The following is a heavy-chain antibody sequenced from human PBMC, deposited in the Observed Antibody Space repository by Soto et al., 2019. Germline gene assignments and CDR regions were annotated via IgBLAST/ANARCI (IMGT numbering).Heavy chain of an antibody. CDR3: AAGGYCSSTSCNYYMDV. D-gene: IGHD2-2*01. CDR1: GLTFSSYS. V-gene: IGHV3-21*01. Sequence: GGSLRLSCAASGLTFSSYSMNWVRQAQGKGLEWVSSISSSSSYIYYADSVKGRFTISRDNAKNSVYLQMNSLRAEDTAVYYCAAGGYCSSTSCNYYMDVWGKGTTVTVSS. J-gene: IGHJ6*03. CDR2: ISSSSSYI.